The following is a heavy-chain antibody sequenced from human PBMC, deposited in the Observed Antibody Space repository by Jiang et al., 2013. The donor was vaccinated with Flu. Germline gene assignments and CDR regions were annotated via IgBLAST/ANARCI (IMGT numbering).Heavy chain of an antibody. CDR1: GGSISAENW. J-gene: IGHJ5*02. Sequence: GPGLVKPSGTLSLTCAVSGGSISAENWWSWVRQTPGEELEWIGEIFHSGTTNYNPSLKSRVTISLDKSKNQFSLKVTSVTAADTAVYYCARGAIAAAGISHWFDPWGQGTLVTVSS. CDR3: ARGAIAAAGISHWFDP. CDR2: IFHSGTT. V-gene: IGHV4-4*02. D-gene: IGHD6-13*01.